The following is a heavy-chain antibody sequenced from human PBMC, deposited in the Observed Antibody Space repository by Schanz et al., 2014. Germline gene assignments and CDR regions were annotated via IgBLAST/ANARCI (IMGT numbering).Heavy chain of an antibody. J-gene: IGHJ4*02. CDR3: AKDRGDGYSNGIFQY. Sequence: VQLVESGGGLVQPGGSLRLSCAASGFNFSNYDIHWVRQAPGKGLEWVAVISYDGTNEYYAESVKGRFTISRDNAKNTFYLHMNSLRNEDTAVYFCAKDRGDGYSNGIFQYWGLGTLVTVSS. CDR2: ISYDGTNE. V-gene: IGHV3-30*18. D-gene: IGHD5-18*01. CDR1: GFNFSNYD.